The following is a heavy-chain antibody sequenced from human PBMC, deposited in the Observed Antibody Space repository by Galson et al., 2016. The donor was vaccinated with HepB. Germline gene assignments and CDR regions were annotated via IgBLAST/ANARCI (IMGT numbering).Heavy chain of an antibody. J-gene: IGHJ2*01. CDR3: ARDRRGHQLGHFDL. Sequence: SLRLSCAASGFNFDDFGLSWVRQAPGKGLEWVSGITWNGGSTGYEDSVKGRFSISRDNAKNSLFLQMRNLIPDDTALYHCARDRRGHQLGHFDLWGRGTRVSVSS. CDR2: ITWNGGST. V-gene: IGHV3-20*01. D-gene: IGHD6-13*01. CDR1: GFNFDDFG.